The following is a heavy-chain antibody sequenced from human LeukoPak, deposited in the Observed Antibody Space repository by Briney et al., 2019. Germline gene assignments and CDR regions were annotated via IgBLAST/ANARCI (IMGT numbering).Heavy chain of an antibody. CDR3: ARHGSSWSFDY. D-gene: IGHD6-13*01. J-gene: IGHJ4*02. V-gene: IGHV5-51*01. Sequence: GESLKISCKGSGYSFTSHWIGWVRQTPGKGLEWMGIIFPGDSDTRYSPSFQGPVTISADKSISTAYLQWSSLKASDTAMYYCARHGSSWSFDYWGQGTLVTVPS. CDR1: GYSFTSHW. CDR2: IFPGDSDT.